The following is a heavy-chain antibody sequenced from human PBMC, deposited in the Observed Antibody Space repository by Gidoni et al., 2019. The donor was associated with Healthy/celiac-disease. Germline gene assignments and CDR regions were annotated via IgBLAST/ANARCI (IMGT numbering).Heavy chain of an antibody. CDR1: GFPFSSYA. D-gene: IGHD1-20*01. CDR2: ISYDGSNK. CDR3: ARARGYITGTTRFDY. V-gene: IGHV3-30-3*01. Sequence: QVQLVESGGGLVQPGRSLRLSCAASGFPFSSYAMHWVRPAPGKGLEWVAVISYDGSNKYYAGSVKGRFTISRDNSKNTLYLQMNSLRAEDTAVYYCARARGYITGTTRFDYWGQGTLVTVSS. J-gene: IGHJ4*02.